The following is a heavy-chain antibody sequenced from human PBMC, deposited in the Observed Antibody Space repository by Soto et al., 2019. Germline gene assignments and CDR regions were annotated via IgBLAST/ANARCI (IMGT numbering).Heavy chain of an antibody. CDR1: GASVSTGVYY. Sequence: SETLSLTCTVSGASVSTGVYYWTWIRQHPGKGLEWIGYTDNTGSAYYNPSLTGRVDISVDTSKNQFSLNLQSLTAADTAFYYCAGAVSDFDVRRYRTSYFDQWGQGILVTVSS. V-gene: IGHV4-31*03. CDR3: AGAVSDFDVRRYRTSYFDQ. CDR2: TDNTGSA. D-gene: IGHD3-10*02. J-gene: IGHJ4*02.